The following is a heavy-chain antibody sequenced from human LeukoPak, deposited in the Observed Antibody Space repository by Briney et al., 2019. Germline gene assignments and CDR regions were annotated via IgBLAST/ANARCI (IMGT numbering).Heavy chain of an antibody. CDR2: ISGSGSST. J-gene: IGHJ3*02. CDR3: AKGARGTYALDI. D-gene: IGHD3-10*01. CDR1: GFTVSSNY. V-gene: IGHV3-23*01. Sequence: GGSLRLSCAASGFTVSSNYMSWVRQAPGKGLEWVSDISGSGSSTYYADSVKGRFTISRDNSKNTLYLQMNSLSAEDTAVYYCAKGARGTYALDIWGQGTMVTVSS.